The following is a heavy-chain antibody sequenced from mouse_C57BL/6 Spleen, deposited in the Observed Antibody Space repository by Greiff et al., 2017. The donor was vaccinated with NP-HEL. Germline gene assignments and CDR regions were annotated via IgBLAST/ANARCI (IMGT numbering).Heavy chain of an antibody. J-gene: IGHJ1*03. Sequence: VQLVESGPELVKPGASVKISCKASGYAFSSSWMNWVKQRPGKGLEWIGRIYPGDGDTNYNGKFKGKATLTADKSSSTAYMQLSSLTSYDSAVYFCASPYYSNFSYWYFDVWGTGTTVTVSS. D-gene: IGHD2-5*01. CDR1: GYAFSSSW. CDR3: ASPYYSNFSYWYFDV. CDR2: IYPGDGDT. V-gene: IGHV1-82*01.